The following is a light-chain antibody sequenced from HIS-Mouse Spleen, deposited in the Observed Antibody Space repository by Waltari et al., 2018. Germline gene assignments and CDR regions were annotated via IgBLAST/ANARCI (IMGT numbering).Light chain of an antibody. CDR2: EDN. CDR3: QSYDSSNHVV. V-gene: IGLV6-57*02. J-gene: IGLJ2*01. Sequence: NFMLTQPHSVSESPGKTVTIPCTGRSGSIASHYVPWYQQRPGTAPPTVIYEDNQRPSGVPDRFSGSIDSSSNSASLTISGLKTEDEADYYCQSYDSSNHVVFGGGTKLTVL. CDR1: SGSIASHY.